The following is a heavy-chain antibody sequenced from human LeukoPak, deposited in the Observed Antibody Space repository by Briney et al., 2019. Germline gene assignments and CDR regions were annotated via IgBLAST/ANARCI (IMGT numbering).Heavy chain of an antibody. D-gene: IGHD3-22*01. V-gene: IGHV3-48*02. J-gene: IGHJ5*02. CDR1: GFTFSSYS. CDR2: ISTSSNTI. Sequence: GGSLRLSCAASGFTFSSYSMNWVRQAPGKGLEWVSYISTSSNTIHYADSVKGRFTISRGNAKNSLYLQMNSLRDDDTAVYYYARDRGTSGYLPWGQGTLVTVSS. CDR3: ARDRGTSGYLP.